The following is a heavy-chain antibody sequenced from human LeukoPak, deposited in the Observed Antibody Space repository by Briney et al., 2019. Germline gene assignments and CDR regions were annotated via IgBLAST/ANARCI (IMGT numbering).Heavy chain of an antibody. V-gene: IGHV3-15*01. D-gene: IGHD6-13*01. J-gene: IGHJ4*02. CDR3: IGQQLVSGAYFDY. CDR1: GFTFSRYS. CDR2: IKSKTDGGTT. Sequence: GGSLRLSCAASGFTFSRYSMGWVRQAPGKGLEWVGRIKSKTDGGTTDYAAPVKGRFTISRDDSKNTLYLQMNSLKTEDTAVYYCIGQQLVSGAYFDYWGQGTLVTVSS.